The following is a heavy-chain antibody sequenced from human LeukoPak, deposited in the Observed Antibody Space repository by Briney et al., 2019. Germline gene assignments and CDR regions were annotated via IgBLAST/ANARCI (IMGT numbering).Heavy chain of an antibody. J-gene: IGHJ3*02. D-gene: IGHD5-18*01. CDR2: ISRSGGTT. CDR1: GFTFSSYE. CDR3: AGVDAAMPDAFDI. Sequence: GGSLRLSCEVSGFTFSSYEMNWVRQAPGKGLEWASYISRSGGTTYYADSVKGRFTISRDNSKNTLYLQMNSLRADDTAVYYCAGVDAAMPDAFDIWGQGTTVTVSS. V-gene: IGHV3-48*03.